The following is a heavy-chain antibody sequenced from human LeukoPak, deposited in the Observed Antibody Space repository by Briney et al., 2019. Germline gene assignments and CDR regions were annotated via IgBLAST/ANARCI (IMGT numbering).Heavy chain of an antibody. CDR2: IYYNGNT. CDR3: ARSGDYYDSSGYYDVVAYYGMDV. D-gene: IGHD3-22*01. CDR1: GGSIGTYH. J-gene: IGHJ6*02. V-gene: IGHV4-59*12. Sequence: PSETLSFTCIVSGGSIGTYHWSWIRQPPGKGLDWVGYIYYNGNTNYNPSLRSRVTISVDTSKNQFSLKLSSVTAADTAVYYCARSGDYYDSSGYYDVVAYYGMDVWGQGTTVTVSS.